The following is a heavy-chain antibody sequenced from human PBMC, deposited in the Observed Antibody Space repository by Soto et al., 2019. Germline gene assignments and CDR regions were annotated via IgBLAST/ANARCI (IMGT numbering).Heavy chain of an antibody. V-gene: IGHV3-15*07. CDR2: IKSKTDGGTT. J-gene: IGHJ6*02. CDR3: TTDQEGLYYYGMDV. Sequence: GGSLRLSCAASGFTFSNAWMNWVRQAPGKGLEWVGRIKSKTDGGTTDYAAPVKGRFTISRDDSKNTLYLQMNSLKTEDTAVYYCTTDQEGLYYYGMDVWGQGTTVTVSS. CDR1: GFTFSNAW.